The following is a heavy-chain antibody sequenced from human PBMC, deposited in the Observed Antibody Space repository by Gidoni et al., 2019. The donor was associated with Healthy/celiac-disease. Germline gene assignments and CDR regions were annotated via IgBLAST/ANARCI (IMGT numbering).Heavy chain of an antibody. CDR3: AKDLYSSSWEGAFDI. V-gene: IGHV3-9*01. CDR1: GFPFADYA. CDR2: SSGHSAII. D-gene: IGHD6-13*01. J-gene: IGHJ3*02. Sequence: EVQVVESGGGLVQPGRSLRLSCAASGFPFADYAMHWVRQAPGKGLEWGSGSSGHSAIIGYADSVKGRFTISRDNAKNSLSLQMNSLRAEDTALYYCAKDLYSSSWEGAFDIWGQGTMVTVSS.